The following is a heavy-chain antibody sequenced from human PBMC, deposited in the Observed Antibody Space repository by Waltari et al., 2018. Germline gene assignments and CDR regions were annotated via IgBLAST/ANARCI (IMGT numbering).Heavy chain of an antibody. D-gene: IGHD5-12*01. Sequence: EVQLVESGGGLVQPGRSLRLSCAASGFTFDDYAMHWVRQAPGKGLEWVSGISWNSGSIGYADSVKGRFTISRDNAKNSLYLQMNSLRAEDTAVYYCASTGGYSGYERTLDYWGQGTLVTVSS. CDR1: GFTFDDYA. CDR3: ASTGGYSGYERTLDY. J-gene: IGHJ4*02. CDR2: ISWNSGSI. V-gene: IGHV3-9*01.